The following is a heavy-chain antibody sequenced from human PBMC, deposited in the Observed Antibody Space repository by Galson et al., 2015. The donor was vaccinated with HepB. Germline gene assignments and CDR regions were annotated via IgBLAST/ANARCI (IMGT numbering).Heavy chain of an antibody. Sequence: TLSLTCTVSGGSISSGGYYWSWIRQHPGKGLEWIGYIYYSGSTYYNPSLKSRVTISVDTSKNQFSLKLSSVTAADTAVYYCAGTLGYCSSTSCPVDYWGQGTLVTVSS. CDR1: GGSISSGGYY. V-gene: IGHV4-31*03. CDR2: IYYSGST. CDR3: AGTLGYCSSTSCPVDY. D-gene: IGHD2-2*01. J-gene: IGHJ4*02.